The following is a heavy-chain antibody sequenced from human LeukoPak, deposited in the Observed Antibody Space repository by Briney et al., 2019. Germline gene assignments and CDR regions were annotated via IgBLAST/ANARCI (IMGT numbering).Heavy chain of an antibody. CDR3: ARDLGHGGSYYMDV. D-gene: IGHD1-26*01. Sequence: ASVKVSCKASGYTFNTYDINWVRQVPGQGLEWMGWMNPNSRNTGYAQKFQGRVTITRNISMSTAYMELSSLRSEDTAVYYCARDLGHGGSYYMDVWGRGTTVTVSS. V-gene: IGHV1-8*03. CDR2: MNPNSRNT. CDR1: GYTFNTYD. J-gene: IGHJ6*03.